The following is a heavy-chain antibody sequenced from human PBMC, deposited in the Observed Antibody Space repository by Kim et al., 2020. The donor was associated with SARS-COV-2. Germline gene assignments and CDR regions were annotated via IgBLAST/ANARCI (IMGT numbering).Heavy chain of an antibody. V-gene: IGHV3-53*01. Sequence: YADSGKGRITISRDNSKNTLYLQMNSLGAEDTAVYYCARDSDDSNYANNWGQGTLVTVSS. CDR3: ARDSDDSNYANN. D-gene: IGHD4-4*01. J-gene: IGHJ4*02.